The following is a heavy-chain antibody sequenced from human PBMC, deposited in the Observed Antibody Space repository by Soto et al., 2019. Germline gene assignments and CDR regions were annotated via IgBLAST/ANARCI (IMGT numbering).Heavy chain of an antibody. CDR3: ARDXXAGNCDY. V-gene: IGHV1-18*01. CDR2: ISAYNGNT. J-gene: IGHJ4*02. Sequence: QVQLVQSGAEVKKPGASVKVSCKASXXXXTXXXXXXXXQXXXXGLEWMGWISAYNGNTNYAQKLQGXXTXXXXXXXSXAXMXXXXXXXXXXXXYYCARDXXAGNCDYWGQGTLVTVSS. D-gene: IGHD3-10*01. CDR1: XXXXTXXX.